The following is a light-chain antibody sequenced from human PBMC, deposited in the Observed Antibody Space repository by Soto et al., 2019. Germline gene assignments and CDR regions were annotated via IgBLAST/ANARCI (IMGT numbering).Light chain of an antibody. Sequence: QTVVTQPPSVSGAPGQRVTISCTGSSSNIGAGYDVHWYQQLPGTVPKLLIYGNSNRPSGVPDRFSGSKSGTSASLAITGLQAEDEADYYCQSYDSSLSALFGGGTKVTVL. CDR3: QSYDSSLSAL. V-gene: IGLV1-40*01. CDR1: SSNIGAGYD. J-gene: IGLJ2*01. CDR2: GNS.